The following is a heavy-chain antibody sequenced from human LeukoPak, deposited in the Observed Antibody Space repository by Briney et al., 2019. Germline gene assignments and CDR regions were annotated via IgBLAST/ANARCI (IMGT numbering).Heavy chain of an antibody. Sequence: GGSLRLSCAASGFTFSSYSMNWVRQAPGKGLEWVSSISSSSSYIYYADSVKGRFTISRDNAKNSLYLQMNSLRAEDTAVYYCARDTPLVVVPAAGYGMDVWGQGTTVTVSS. CDR1: GFTFSSYS. D-gene: IGHD2-2*01. J-gene: IGHJ6*02. CDR3: ARDTPLVVVPAAGYGMDV. CDR2: ISSSSSYI. V-gene: IGHV3-21*01.